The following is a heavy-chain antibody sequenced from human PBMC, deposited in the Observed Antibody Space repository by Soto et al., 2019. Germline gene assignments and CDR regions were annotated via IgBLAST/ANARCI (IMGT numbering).Heavy chain of an antibody. V-gene: IGHV1-18*01. CDR3: ARDPRYSSYYSYGLDV. CDR1: GYTFTSYD. J-gene: IGHJ6*02. D-gene: IGHD6-13*01. CDR2: ISAYSGST. Sequence: ASVKVSCKASGYTFTSYDVSRVRQAPGQGLEWIGWISAYSGSTNYAQKLQGRVTMTTDTSTSTVYMELRSLRSDDTAVYYCARDPRYSSYYSYGLDVWGQGTTVTVSS.